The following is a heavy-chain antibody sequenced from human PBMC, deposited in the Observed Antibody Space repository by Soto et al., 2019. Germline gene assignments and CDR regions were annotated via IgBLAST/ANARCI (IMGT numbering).Heavy chain of an antibody. V-gene: IGHV3-33*01. D-gene: IGHD3-10*01. J-gene: IGHJ6*02. CDR1: GFTFSSYG. CDR2: IWYDGSNK. Sequence: GGSLRLSCAASGFTFSSYGMHWVRQAPGKGLEWVAVIWYDGSNKYYADSVKGRFTISRDNSKNTLYLQMNSLRAEDTAVYYCVRAQYYYGSGSYYNVQHYYYGMDVWGQGTTVTVSS. CDR3: VRAQYYYGSGSYYNVQHYYYGMDV.